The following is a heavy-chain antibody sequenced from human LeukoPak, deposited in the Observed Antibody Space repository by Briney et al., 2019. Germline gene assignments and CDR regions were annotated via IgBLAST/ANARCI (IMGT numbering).Heavy chain of an antibody. CDR3: ARGDYYDSSGVDY. J-gene: IGHJ4*02. D-gene: IGHD3-22*01. V-gene: IGHV1-69*04. CDR2: IIPILGIA. Sequence: ASVKVSCKASGGTFGSYAISWVRQAPGQGLEWMGRIIPILGIANYAQKFQGRVTITADKSTSTAYMELSSLRSEDTAVYYCARGDYYDSSGVDYWGQGTLVTVSS. CDR1: GGTFGSYA.